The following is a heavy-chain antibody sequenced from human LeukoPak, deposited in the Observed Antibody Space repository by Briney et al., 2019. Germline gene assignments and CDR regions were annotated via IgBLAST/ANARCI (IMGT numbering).Heavy chain of an antibody. CDR1: GGSISSYY. D-gene: IGHD2/OR15-2a*01. CDR3: AGHHPRNTVDF. CDR2: ISDIGSI. Sequence: SETLSLTCTVSGGSISSYYWSWIRQPPGKGLEWIAYISDIGSINYNPSLKSRVTISLDTSKNQFSLKLSSVTAADTAVYYCAGHHPRNTVDFWGQGTLVTISS. V-gene: IGHV4-59*08. J-gene: IGHJ4*02.